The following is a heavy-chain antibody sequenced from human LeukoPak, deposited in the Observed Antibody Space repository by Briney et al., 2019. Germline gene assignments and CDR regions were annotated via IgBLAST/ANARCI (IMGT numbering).Heavy chain of an antibody. D-gene: IGHD6-19*01. Sequence: SESLSLTCAVYVGSFSGYYWSWIRQPPGKGLEWIGEINHSGSTNYNPSLKSRVTISVDTSKNQFSLKLSSVTAADTAVYYCARVRWLVRGYFDYWGQGTLVTVSS. CDR2: INHSGST. CDR3: ARVRWLVRGYFDY. J-gene: IGHJ4*02. CDR1: VGSFSGYY. V-gene: IGHV4-34*01.